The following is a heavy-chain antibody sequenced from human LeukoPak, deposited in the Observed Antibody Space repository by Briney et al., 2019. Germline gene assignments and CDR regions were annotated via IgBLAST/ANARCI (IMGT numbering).Heavy chain of an antibody. CDR3: ARGGGITIFGVVIPFDY. CDR1: GFAVSSNY. D-gene: IGHD3-3*01. CDR2: IYSGGST. Sequence: GGSLRLSCAASGFAVSSNYMSWVRQAPGKGLEWVAVIYSGGSTNYADSVKGRFTISRDNSKNTLYLLMNSLRAEDTAVYYCARGGGITIFGVVIPFDYWGQGTLVTVSS. J-gene: IGHJ4*02. V-gene: IGHV3-66*01.